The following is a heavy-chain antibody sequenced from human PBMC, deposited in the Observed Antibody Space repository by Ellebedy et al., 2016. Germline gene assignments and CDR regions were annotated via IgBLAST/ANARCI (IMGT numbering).Heavy chain of an antibody. CDR2: MNPNSGNT. Sequence: ASVKVSXXASGYTFTSYDINWVRQATGQGLEWMGWMNPNSGNTGYAQKFQGRVTMTRNTSISTAYMELSSLRSEDTAVYYCARTYLMITFGGVITGDYYFDYWGQGTLVTVSS. D-gene: IGHD3-16*02. CDR1: GYTFTSYD. J-gene: IGHJ4*02. CDR3: ARTYLMITFGGVITGDYYFDY. V-gene: IGHV1-8*01.